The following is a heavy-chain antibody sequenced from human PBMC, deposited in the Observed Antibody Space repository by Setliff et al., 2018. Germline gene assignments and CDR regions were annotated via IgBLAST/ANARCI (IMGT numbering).Heavy chain of an antibody. J-gene: IGHJ6*03. V-gene: IGHV4-34*01. CDR2: INHRGST. Sequence: SETLSLTCAAYGGTFSDYYWTWIRQPPGKGLEWVGEINHRGSTTYNPSLKSRVTISVDTSKDQFSLKVISMTAADTAVYYCARVGRALYYYYMDVWGKGTTVTVSS. CDR1: GGTFSDYY. D-gene: IGHD3-16*01. CDR3: ARVGRALYYYYMDV.